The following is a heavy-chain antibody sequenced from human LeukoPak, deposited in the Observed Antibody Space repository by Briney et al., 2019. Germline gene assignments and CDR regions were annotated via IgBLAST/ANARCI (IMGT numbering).Heavy chain of an antibody. CDR3: ARDFGYYDSSGY. D-gene: IGHD3-22*01. J-gene: IGHJ4*02. Sequence: GASVKVSCKASGYTFTGYYMHWVRQAPGQGLEWMGRINPNSGGTNYAQKFQGRVTMTRDTSISTAYMELSRLRSDDTAVYYCARDFGYYDSSGYWGQRTLVTVSS. V-gene: IGHV1-2*06. CDR1: GYTFTGYY. CDR2: INPNSGGT.